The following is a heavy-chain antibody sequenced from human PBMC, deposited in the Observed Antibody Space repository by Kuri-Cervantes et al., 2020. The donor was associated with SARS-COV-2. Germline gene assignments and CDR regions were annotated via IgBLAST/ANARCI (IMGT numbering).Heavy chain of an antibody. J-gene: IGHJ4*02. D-gene: IGHD1-26*01. CDR2: IYYSGST. CDR1: GGSISSYY. V-gene: IGHV4-59*04. Sequence: SETLSLTCTVSGGSISSYYWSWIRQPPGKGLEWIGSIYYSGSTYYNPSLKSRVTISVDTSKNQFSLKLSSVTAADTAVYYCARRRGGSYQTFDYWGQGTLVTVSS. CDR3: ARRRGGSYQTFDY.